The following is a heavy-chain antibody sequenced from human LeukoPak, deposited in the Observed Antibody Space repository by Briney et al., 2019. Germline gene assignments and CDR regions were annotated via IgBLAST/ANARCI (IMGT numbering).Heavy chain of an antibody. J-gene: IGHJ4*02. D-gene: IGHD3-22*01. CDR1: GGSISSSSYY. CDR3: ARSKTYYYDSSGYYYFDY. CDR2: IYYSGGT. Sequence: SETLSLTCTVSGGSISSSSYYWGWIRQPPGKGLEWIGSIYYSGGTYYNPSLKSRVTISVDTSKNQFSLKLSSATAADTAVYYCARSKTYYYDSSGYYYFDYWGQGTLVTVSS. V-gene: IGHV4-39*07.